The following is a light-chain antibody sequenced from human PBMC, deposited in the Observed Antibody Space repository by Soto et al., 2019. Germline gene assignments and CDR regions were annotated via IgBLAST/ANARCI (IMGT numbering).Light chain of an antibody. Sequence: EIVLTQSPGTLSLSPGERATLSCRASHSVTSDYLAWYQQKPGQAPRLLIYGATKRATGIPDRFSGSGSGTDFTLTISRLEAEDFAVYYCQQYHDWPPLTFGGGTKVDIK. CDR2: GAT. V-gene: IGKV3-20*01. CDR1: HSVTSDY. J-gene: IGKJ4*01. CDR3: QQYHDWPPLT.